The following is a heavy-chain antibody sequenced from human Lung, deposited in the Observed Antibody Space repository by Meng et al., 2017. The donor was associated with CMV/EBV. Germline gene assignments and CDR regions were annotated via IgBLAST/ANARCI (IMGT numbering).Heavy chain of an antibody. CDR1: GYNFASYW. D-gene: IGHD4-23*01. CDR3: ARPSSNSGYYFAMDV. J-gene: IGHJ6*01. V-gene: IGHV5-51*01. CDR2: IYPGDSDT. Sequence: KVSXKGSGYNFASYWIGWVRQMPGKGLEWMGIIYPGDSDTRYSPSFQGHVTISVDKSISTAYLQWSSLKASDTAMYYCARPSSNSGYYFAMDVWGQGNXVNGCS.